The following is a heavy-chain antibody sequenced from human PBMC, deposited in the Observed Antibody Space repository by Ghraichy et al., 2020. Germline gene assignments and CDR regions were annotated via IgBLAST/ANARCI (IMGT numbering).Heavy chain of an antibody. CDR1: AFTFSSAW. D-gene: IGHD3-16*01. CDR3: AGDLAFGALDI. V-gene: IGHV3-7*01. J-gene: IGHJ3*02. CDR2: INPDGSVN. Sequence: GGSLRLSCVASAFTFSSAWMSWVRQAPGKGPEWLATINPDGSVNHHVDSVKGRFAISRENSKNSLYLQMNGLRAGDTALDFCAGDLAFGALDIWGQGTMVTFSA.